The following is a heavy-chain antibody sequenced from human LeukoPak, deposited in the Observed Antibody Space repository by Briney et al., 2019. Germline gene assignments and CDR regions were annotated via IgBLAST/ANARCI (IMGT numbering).Heavy chain of an antibody. CDR3: ARGEDYYGSGSYFGY. D-gene: IGHD3-10*01. J-gene: IGHJ4*02. CDR1: GGSFSGYY. Sequence: SETLSLTCAVYGGSFSGYYWSWIRQPPGKGLEWIGEINHSGSTNYNPSLKSRVTISVDTSKNQFSLKLSSVTAADTAVYYCARGEDYYGSGSYFGYWGQGTLVTASS. CDR2: INHSGST. V-gene: IGHV4-34*01.